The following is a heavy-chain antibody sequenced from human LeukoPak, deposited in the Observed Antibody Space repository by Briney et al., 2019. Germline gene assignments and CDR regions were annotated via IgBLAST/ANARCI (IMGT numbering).Heavy chain of an antibody. D-gene: IGHD6-19*01. Sequence: SETLSLTCAVYGGSFGGYYWSWIRQPPGKGLEWIGEINHSGSTNYNPSLKSRVTISVDTSKNQFSLKLSSVTAADTAVYYCARGRYSSGNSWFDPWGQGTLVTVSS. CDR1: GGSFGGYY. J-gene: IGHJ5*02. V-gene: IGHV4-34*01. CDR2: INHSGST. CDR3: ARGRYSSGNSWFDP.